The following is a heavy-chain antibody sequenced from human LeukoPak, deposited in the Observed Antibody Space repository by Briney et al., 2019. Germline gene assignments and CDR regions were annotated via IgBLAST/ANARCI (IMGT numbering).Heavy chain of an antibody. Sequence: GGSLRLSCTGSGFTFSGYTMNWVRQAPGQGLEWVSSISPSGDSTWNADSVKGRFTIFRDNSRNSVTLQMNSLRADDTAMYYCGREVLGETGAGGPWGQGALVTVSS. CDR2: ISPSGDST. CDR1: GFTFSGYT. J-gene: IGHJ5*02. CDR3: GREVLGETGAGGP. V-gene: IGHV3-21*01. D-gene: IGHD3-10*01.